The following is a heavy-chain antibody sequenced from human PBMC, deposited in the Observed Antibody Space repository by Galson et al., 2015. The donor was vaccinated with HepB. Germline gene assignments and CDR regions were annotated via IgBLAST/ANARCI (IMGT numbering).Heavy chain of an antibody. Sequence: SVKVSCKASGYTFTGYYMHWVRQAPGQGLEWMGWINPNSGGTNYAQKFQGWVTMTRDTSISTAYMELSRLRSDDTAVYYCAIGSVTERITMVRGVIDYYYYGMDVWGQGTTVTVSS. D-gene: IGHD3-10*01. CDR2: INPNSGGT. V-gene: IGHV1-2*04. CDR3: AIGSVTERITMVRGVIDYYYYGMDV. J-gene: IGHJ6*02. CDR1: GYTFTGYY.